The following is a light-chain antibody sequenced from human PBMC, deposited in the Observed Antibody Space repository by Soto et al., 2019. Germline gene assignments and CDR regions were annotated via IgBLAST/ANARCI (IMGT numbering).Light chain of an antibody. J-gene: IGLJ1*01. V-gene: IGLV2-11*01. Sequence: QSVLTQPRSVSGSPGQSVTISCTGASSDVGGYNYVSWYQQHPRKAPKLMIYDVSKRPSGVPDRFSGSKSGNTASLTISGLQTEDEADYYCCSYAGRYTYVFGSGTKLTVL. CDR3: CSYAGRYTYV. CDR2: DVS. CDR1: SSDVGGYNY.